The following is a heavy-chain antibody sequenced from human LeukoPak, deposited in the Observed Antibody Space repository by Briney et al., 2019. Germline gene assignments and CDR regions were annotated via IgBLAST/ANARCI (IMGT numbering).Heavy chain of an antibody. CDR2: VKHSGGT. J-gene: IGHJ4*02. Sequence: SETLFLTCGVFGGSFSGYSWSWIRQSPGKGLGWIGDVKHSGGTNSNPSLKSRVSISGDTSKNEFSLRLSSVTAADTAVYYCAHYYDSRGYYLGYWGQGTLVTVSS. CDR1: GGSFSGYS. D-gene: IGHD3-22*01. V-gene: IGHV4-34*01. CDR3: AHYYDSRGYYLGY.